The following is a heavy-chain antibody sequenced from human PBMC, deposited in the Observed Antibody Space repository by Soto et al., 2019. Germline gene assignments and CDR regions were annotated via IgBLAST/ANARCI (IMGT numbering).Heavy chain of an antibody. J-gene: IGHJ6*03. CDR2: IYHSGST. D-gene: IGHD3-3*01. Sequence: SETLSLTCAVSGGSISSSNWWSWVRQPPGKGLEWIGEIYHSGSTNYNPSLKSRVTISVDRSKNQFSLKVSSVTAADTAVYYCARGSMIFGVVIRPNYYYYYYMDVWGKGTTVTVSS. CDR1: GGSISSSNW. CDR3: ARGSMIFGVVIRPNYYYYYYMDV. V-gene: IGHV4-4*02.